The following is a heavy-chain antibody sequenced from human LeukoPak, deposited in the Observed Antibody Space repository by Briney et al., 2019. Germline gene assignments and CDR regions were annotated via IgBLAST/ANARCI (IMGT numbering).Heavy chain of an antibody. CDR1: GYTFTSYD. V-gene: IGHV1-8*03. CDR3: ARDYYASGSYSPMDV. D-gene: IGHD3-10*01. Sequence: ASVKVSCKDSGYTFTSYDINWVRQATGQGLEWMGWMNPNNGDTGYAQKFQGRVTITRNTSISTAYMELSSLRSEDTAVYFCARDYYASGSYSPMDVWGRGTTVTVSS. CDR2: MNPNNGDT. J-gene: IGHJ6*03.